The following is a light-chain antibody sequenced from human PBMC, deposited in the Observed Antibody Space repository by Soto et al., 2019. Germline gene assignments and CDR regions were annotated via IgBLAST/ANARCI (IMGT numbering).Light chain of an antibody. CDR2: GAS. Sequence: EIVFTQSPSTLSLSPGERATLSCRASQSVSSYLAWYQQKPGQAPRLLIYGASNRATGIPARFSGSGSGTDFTLTICSLEPEDFAVYYCQQRSNWITFGKGTRLEIK. V-gene: IGKV3-11*01. CDR3: QQRSNWIT. CDR1: QSVSSY. J-gene: IGKJ5*01.